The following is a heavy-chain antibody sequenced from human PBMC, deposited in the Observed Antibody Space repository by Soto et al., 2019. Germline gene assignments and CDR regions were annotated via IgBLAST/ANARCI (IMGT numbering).Heavy chain of an antibody. D-gene: IGHD6-13*01. CDR1: GFTFSSYA. J-gene: IGHJ4*02. CDR3: AKDGLFAPAAAGNFDY. CDR2: ISGSGGST. V-gene: IGHV3-23*01. Sequence: EVQLLESGGGLVQPGGSLRLSCAASGFTFSSYAMSWVRQAPGKGLEWVSAISGSGGSTYYADSVKGRFTISRDNSKNTLYLQRNSPRAEDTDVYYCAKDGLFAPAAAGNFDYWGQGTLVTVSS.